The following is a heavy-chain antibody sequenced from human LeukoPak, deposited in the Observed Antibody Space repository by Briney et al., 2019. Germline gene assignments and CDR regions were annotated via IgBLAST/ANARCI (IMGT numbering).Heavy chain of an antibody. CDR1: GYTFTSYY. V-gene: IGHV1-46*01. J-gene: IGHJ6*03. Sequence: ASVKVSCKASGYTFTSYYMHWVRQAPGQGLEWMGIINPSGGSTSYAQKFQGRVTMTRDTSTSTVYMELSSLRSEDTAVYYCASRGSGYSGNAPVFDYYYYYYMDAWGKGTTFTVSS. CDR2: INPSGGST. D-gene: IGHD5-12*01. CDR3: ASRGSGYSGNAPVFDYYYYYYMDA.